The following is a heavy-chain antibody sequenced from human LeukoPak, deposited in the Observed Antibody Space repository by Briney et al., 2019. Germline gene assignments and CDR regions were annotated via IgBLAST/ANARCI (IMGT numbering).Heavy chain of an antibody. D-gene: IGHD2-15*01. Sequence: GGSLRLSCAASGFTVSSNYMSWVRQAPGKGLEWVSVIFSGGSTYYADSVKCRFTISGDNSKNTLYLQMNSLRAEDTAVYYCARAPGYCSGGTCYGDYYYGMDVWGQGTTVTVSS. CDR2: IFSGGST. V-gene: IGHV3-66*01. CDR3: ARAPGYCSGGTCYGDYYYGMDV. CDR1: GFTVSSNY. J-gene: IGHJ6*02.